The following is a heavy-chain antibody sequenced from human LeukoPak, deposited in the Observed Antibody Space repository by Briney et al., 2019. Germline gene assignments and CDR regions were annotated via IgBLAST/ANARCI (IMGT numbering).Heavy chain of an antibody. V-gene: IGHV1-69*13. CDR1: GGTFSSYA. D-gene: IGHD2-15*01. J-gene: IGHJ4*02. Sequence: GASVKVSCKASGGTFSSYAISWVRQALGQGLEWMGGIIPIFGTANYAQKFQGRVTITADESTSTAYMELSSLRSEDTAVYYCASPPSHCSGGSCYPATGVTYFDYWGQGTLVTVSS. CDR3: ASPPSHCSGGSCYPATGVTYFDY. CDR2: IIPIFGTA.